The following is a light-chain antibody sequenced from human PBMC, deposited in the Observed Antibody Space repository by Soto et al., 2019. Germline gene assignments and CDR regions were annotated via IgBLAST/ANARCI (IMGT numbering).Light chain of an antibody. V-gene: IGKV3-15*01. CDR3: QQYIDWPPWT. Sequence: EIVVTQSPATLSVSPGERVTLSCRASQSVSSSLAWYQQRPGQAPRLLIYDTSTRAAGISARFSGSGSGTEFTLTISCRQSEDFAVYYCQQYIDWPPWTFGQGTAVEIK. CDR2: DTS. J-gene: IGKJ1*01. CDR1: QSVSSS.